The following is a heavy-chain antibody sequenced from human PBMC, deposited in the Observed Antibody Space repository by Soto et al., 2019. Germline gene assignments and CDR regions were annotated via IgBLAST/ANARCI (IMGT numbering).Heavy chain of an antibody. CDR2: ISSNGGST. J-gene: IGHJ3*02. Sequence: AGGSLRLSCSASGFTFSSYSMHWVRQAPGKGLEYVSAISSNGGSTYYADSVKGRFTISRDNSKNTLYLQMSSLRAEDTAVYYCVKASSGSWGPDAFDIWGQGTMVTVSS. D-gene: IGHD6-13*01. CDR1: GFTFSSYS. V-gene: IGHV3-64D*08. CDR3: VKASSGSWGPDAFDI.